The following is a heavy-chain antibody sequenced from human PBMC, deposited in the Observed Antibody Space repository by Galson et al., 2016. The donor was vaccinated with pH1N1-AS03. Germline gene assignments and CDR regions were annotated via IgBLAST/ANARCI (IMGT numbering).Heavy chain of an antibody. CDR3: AKVGIVISSGWYGRFDY. J-gene: IGHJ4*02. V-gene: IGHV1-3*01. D-gene: IGHD6-19*01. Sequence: SGKVSCKASGYSFINYAIHWVRQAPGQRLEWMGWLNSTSGNTEYSQKFQGRVTITRDTSASTASMELSSLRSEDTAVYYCAKVGIVISSGWYGRFDYWGQGTLVTVSS. CDR1: GYSFINYA. CDR2: LNSTSGNT.